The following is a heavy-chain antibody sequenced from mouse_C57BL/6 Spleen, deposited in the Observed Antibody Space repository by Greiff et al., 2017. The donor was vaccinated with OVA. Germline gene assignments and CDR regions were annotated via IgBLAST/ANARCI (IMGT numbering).Heavy chain of an antibody. D-gene: IGHD3-2*02. V-gene: IGHV1-9*01. CDR2: ILPGSGST. CDR1: GYTFTGYW. Sequence: QVQLQQSGAELMKPGASVKLSCKATGYTFTGYWIEWVKQRPGHGLEWIGDILPGSGSTNYNEKFKGKATFTADKSSNTAYMQLSSLTTEDSAIYCCARKGEDSSGSAWFAYWGQGTLVTVSA. J-gene: IGHJ3*01. CDR3: ARKGEDSSGSAWFAY.